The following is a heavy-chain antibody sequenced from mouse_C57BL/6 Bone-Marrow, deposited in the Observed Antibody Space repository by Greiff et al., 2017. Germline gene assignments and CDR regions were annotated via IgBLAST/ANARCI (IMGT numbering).Heavy chain of an antibody. CDR3: ARLAGFDY. Sequence: QVTLKESGAELARPGASVKLSCKASGYTFTSYGISWVKQRTGQGLEWIGENYPRSGNTYYNEKFKGKATLTADKSSSTAYMELRSLTSEDSAVYFCARLAGFDYWGQGTTLTVSS. D-gene: IGHD6-1*01. J-gene: IGHJ2*01. CDR1: GYTFTSYG. V-gene: IGHV1-81*01. CDR2: NYPRSGNT.